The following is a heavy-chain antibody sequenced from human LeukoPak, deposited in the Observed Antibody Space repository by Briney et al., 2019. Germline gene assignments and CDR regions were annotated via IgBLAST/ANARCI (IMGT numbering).Heavy chain of an antibody. Sequence: PEGSLRLSCAASGFTFSSNAMSWVRQAPGKGLEWVSTISGNYGSTYYADSVKGRFTISRDNFKNTVFLRMNSLRAEDTAVYYCAKVVLLLTASDAFDFWGQGTKVTVSS. V-gene: IGHV3-23*01. CDR3: AKVVLLLTASDAFDF. CDR2: ISGNYGST. D-gene: IGHD2-21*02. CDR1: GFTFSSNA. J-gene: IGHJ3*01.